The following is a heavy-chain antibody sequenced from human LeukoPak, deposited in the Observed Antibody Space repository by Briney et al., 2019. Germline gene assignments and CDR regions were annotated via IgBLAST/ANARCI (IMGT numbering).Heavy chain of an antibody. CDR3: AKASWAGVTSTYFDY. D-gene: IGHD3-10*01. CDR1: GLAVSSNY. CDR2: ISGSGGSP. Sequence: GGSLRLSCAASGLAVSSNYMSWVRQAPGKGLEWVSAISGSGGSPYYADSVKGRFTISRDNSKKTLYLQMCTLRAQDTAIYYCAKASWAGVTSTYFDYWGEGTLVTVSP. V-gene: IGHV3-23*01. J-gene: IGHJ4*02.